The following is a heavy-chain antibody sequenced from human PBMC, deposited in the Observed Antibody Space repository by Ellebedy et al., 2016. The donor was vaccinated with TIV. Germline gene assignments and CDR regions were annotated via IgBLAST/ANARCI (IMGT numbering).Heavy chain of an antibody. D-gene: IGHD1-20*01. V-gene: IGHV3-53*01. CDR1: GFTVSYTY. CDR3: ARRISGTYGDDALDI. Sequence: GGSLRLSCAASGFTVSYTYMSWVRQAPGKGLEWVSVIQTGGDTYYADSVKGRFTISRDSSKNTLYLQMDSRRAEDTAVYYCARRISGTYGDDALDIWGQGTMVTVSS. CDR2: IQTGGDT. J-gene: IGHJ3*02.